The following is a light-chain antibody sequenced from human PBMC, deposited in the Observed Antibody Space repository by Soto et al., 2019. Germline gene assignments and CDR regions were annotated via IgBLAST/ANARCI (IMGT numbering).Light chain of an antibody. Sequence: ELTQSPGSLSLSPGQTATLSFSASQSLSNNYLAWVQQRPGQAPRLLIYGATHWASGISERFGGSGSGSEFTLTISGLEPEDSAVYYCQYYGDSPTFGQGTKVDIK. CDR1: QSLSNNY. J-gene: IGKJ1*01. CDR2: GAT. V-gene: IGKV3-20*01. CDR3: QYYGDSPT.